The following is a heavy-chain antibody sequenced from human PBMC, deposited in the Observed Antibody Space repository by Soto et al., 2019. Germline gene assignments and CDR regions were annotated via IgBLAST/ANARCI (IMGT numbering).Heavy chain of an antibody. CDR2: SGDST. V-gene: IGHV3-23*01. CDR1: GFAFSSYA. CDR3: AKELHVSMGLDY. Sequence: EVQLLESGGGLVQPGGSLRLSCVASGFAFSSYAMSWVRQAPGKGLEWVSLSGDSTYYADSVKGRFTISRDNSKNTLYLQMNSLRVEDSFVYYCAKELHVSMGLDYWGQGTLVTVSS. J-gene: IGHJ4*02. D-gene: IGHD2-21*01.